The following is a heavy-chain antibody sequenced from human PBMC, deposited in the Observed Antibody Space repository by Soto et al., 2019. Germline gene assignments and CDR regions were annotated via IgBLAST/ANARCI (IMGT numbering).Heavy chain of an antibody. CDR3: ARGPGGPDGPGDY. Sequence: QVQLVQSGAEVKKPGASVKVSCKASGYTFTSYAMHWVRQAPGQRLEWMGWINAGNGNTKYSQKLQGRVTITRDTSASPAYMELSSLRSEDTAVYYCARGPGGPDGPGDYWGQGTLVTVSS. J-gene: IGHJ4*02. CDR1: GYTFTSYA. V-gene: IGHV1-3*01. CDR2: INAGNGNT. D-gene: IGHD2-15*01.